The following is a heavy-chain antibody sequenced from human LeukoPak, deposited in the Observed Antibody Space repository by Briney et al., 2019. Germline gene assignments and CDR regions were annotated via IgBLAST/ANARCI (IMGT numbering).Heavy chain of an antibody. CDR1: GFTFSSYA. D-gene: IGHD4-23*01. CDR3: AREMRLIDYGGNFVDY. J-gene: IGHJ4*02. Sequence: GGSLRLSCAASGFTFSSYAMRWVRQAPGKGLDWVAGISYDGSNKYYADSVKGRFTISRDNSKNTLYLQMNSLRAEDTAVYYCAREMRLIDYGGNFVDYWGQGTLVTVSS. CDR2: ISYDGSNK. V-gene: IGHV3-30-3*01.